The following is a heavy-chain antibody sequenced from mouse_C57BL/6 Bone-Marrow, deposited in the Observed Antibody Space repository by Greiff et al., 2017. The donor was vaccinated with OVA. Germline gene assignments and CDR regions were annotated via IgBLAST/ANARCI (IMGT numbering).Heavy chain of an antibody. J-gene: IGHJ2*01. Sequence: EVQLQQSGPELVKPGASVKISCKASGYTFTDYYMNWVKQSPGKSLEWIGDINPNNGGTSYNQKFKGKATLTVDKSSSTAYMELRSLTSEDSAVYYCARPGYYYGSSDDYWGQGTTLTVSS. V-gene: IGHV1-26*01. CDR3: ARPGYYYGSSDDY. CDR2: INPNNGGT. CDR1: GYTFTDYY. D-gene: IGHD1-1*01.